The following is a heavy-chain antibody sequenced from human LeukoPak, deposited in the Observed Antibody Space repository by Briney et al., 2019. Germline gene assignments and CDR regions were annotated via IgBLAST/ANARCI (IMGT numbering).Heavy chain of an antibody. J-gene: IGHJ5*02. D-gene: IGHD3-10*01. Sequence: NSSETLSLTCAVSGGSISSGGYSWSWIRQPPGKGLEWIGYIYDSGRTYYNPSLKSRVTISVDRSKNQFSLKLSSVTAADTAVYYCARATGLLWFGEENWFDPWGQGTLVTVSS. CDR2: IYDSGRT. V-gene: IGHV4-30-2*01. CDR1: GGSISSGGYS. CDR3: ARATGLLWFGEENWFDP.